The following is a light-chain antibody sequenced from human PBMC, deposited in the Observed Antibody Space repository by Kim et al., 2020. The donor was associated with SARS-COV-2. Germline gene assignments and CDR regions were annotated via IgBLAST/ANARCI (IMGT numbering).Light chain of an antibody. CDR1: SSDVGGYNY. CDR3: SSYTSSSTLVV. J-gene: IGLJ2*01. Sequence: QSITLTFTGTSSDVGGYNYVSWYQQHPGKTPKLMIYDVSNRPSGVSNRFSGSKSGNTASLTISGLQAEDEADYYCSSYTSSSTLVVFGGGTQLTVL. V-gene: IGLV2-14*03. CDR2: DVS.